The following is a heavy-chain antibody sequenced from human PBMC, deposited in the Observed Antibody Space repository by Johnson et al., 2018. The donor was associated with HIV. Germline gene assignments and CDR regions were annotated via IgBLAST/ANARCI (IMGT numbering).Heavy chain of an antibody. CDR1: GFSFSDYY. J-gene: IGHJ3*02. CDR2: ITSSGSTL. V-gene: IGHV3-11*04. CDR3: ARVPEGDDDAFDI. Sequence: QVQLVESGGGLVNPGGSLRLSCAASGFSFSDYYMSWIRQAPGKGLEWVSYITSSGSTLYYADSVKGRFTISRDNAKNSLSLQMNILTAEDTAVYYCARVPEGDDDAFDIWGQGTMVTVSS. D-gene: IGHD2-21*01.